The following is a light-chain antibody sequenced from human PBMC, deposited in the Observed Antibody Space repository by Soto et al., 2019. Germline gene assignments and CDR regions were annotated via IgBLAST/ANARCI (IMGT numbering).Light chain of an antibody. V-gene: IGKV1-39*01. Sequence: DIQLTQSPSSLSASVGDRVTITCRASQSISSYLNWYRQKPGKAPKLLIYAASSLHSGVPSRSSCSGAGTDCTRTISSLQPEDFETDDCQQSYSTPWTFGQGTKVDIK. J-gene: IGKJ1*01. CDR3: QQSYSTPWT. CDR2: AAS. CDR1: QSISSY.